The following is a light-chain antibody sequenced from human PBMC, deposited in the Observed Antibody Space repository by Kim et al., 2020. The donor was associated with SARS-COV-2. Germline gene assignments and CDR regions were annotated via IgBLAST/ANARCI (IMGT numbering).Light chain of an antibody. CDR3: QQYGSTPYT. CDR1: QSVGSSL. Sequence: LSPGERATPSCSASQSVGSSLLAWYQQKPGQAPRLLIYEAFKRVAGIPDRFSGSGSGTDSTLTISRPEPEDFAMYYCQQYGSTPYTFGQGTKLEIK. V-gene: IGKV3-20*01. J-gene: IGKJ2*01. CDR2: EAF.